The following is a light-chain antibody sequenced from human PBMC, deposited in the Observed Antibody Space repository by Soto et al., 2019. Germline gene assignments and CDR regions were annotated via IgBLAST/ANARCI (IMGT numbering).Light chain of an antibody. CDR1: TSDVGSNNL. J-gene: IGLJ1*01. CDR3: CSFAGSSNLYV. V-gene: IGLV2-23*02. Sequence: QSALTQPASVSGSPGQSITISFTGTTSDVGSNNLVSWYQHHPGKAPKLLIYEVIKRPSGVSDRFSGSKSGNTASLTISGLQTEDEADYYCCSFAGSSNLYVFGTETKLTVL. CDR2: EVI.